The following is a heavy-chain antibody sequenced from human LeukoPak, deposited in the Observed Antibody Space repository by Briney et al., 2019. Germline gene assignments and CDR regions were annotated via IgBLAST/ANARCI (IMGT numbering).Heavy chain of an antibody. CDR2: ISSSSSYI. Sequence: PGGSLRLSCAASGFTFSSYRMNWVRQAPGKGLEWVSSISSSSSYIYYADSVKGRFNISRDNAKNSLYMLMTSLTAENTAVYYCVAAHHDAFDIWGQGTMVTVSS. CDR1: GFTFSSYR. V-gene: IGHV3-21*01. J-gene: IGHJ3*02. CDR3: VAAHHDAFDI. D-gene: IGHD2-15*01.